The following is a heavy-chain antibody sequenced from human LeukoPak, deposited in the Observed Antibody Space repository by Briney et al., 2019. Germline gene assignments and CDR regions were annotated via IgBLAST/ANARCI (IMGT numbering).Heavy chain of an antibody. V-gene: IGHV3-30*04. CDR2: ISYDGSNK. CDR3: ARDRGVEMASHFDY. J-gene: IGHJ4*02. Sequence: GGSLRLSCAASGFTFSSYAMHWVRQAPGKGLEWVAVISYDGSNKYYADSVKGRFTISRDNSKNTLYLQMHSLRAEDTAVYYCARDRGVEMASHFDYWGQGTLVTVSS. CDR1: GFTFSSYA. D-gene: IGHD5-24*01.